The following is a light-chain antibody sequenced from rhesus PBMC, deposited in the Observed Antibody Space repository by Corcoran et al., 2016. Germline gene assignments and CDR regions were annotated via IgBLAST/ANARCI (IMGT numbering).Light chain of an antibody. Sequence: DIQMTQSPSSLSAPVGDTVTITCRASQSISSWLAWYQQKPGKAPSLLIYKASSLQRGVPSRFSGSGYWIDFTHTSSSLQSEDFATYWCQQYDSGPWTFGQGTKVDI. J-gene: IGKJ1*01. CDR3: QQYDSGPWT. CDR1: QSISSW. V-gene: IGKV1-22*01. CDR2: KAS.